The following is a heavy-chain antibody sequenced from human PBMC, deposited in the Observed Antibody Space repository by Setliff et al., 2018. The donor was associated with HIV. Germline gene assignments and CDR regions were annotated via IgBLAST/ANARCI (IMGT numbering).Heavy chain of an antibody. V-gene: IGHV3-33*01. D-gene: IGHD1-26*01. Sequence: GGSLRLSCAASGFTFSSYGMNWVRQAPGKGLEWVAIIWYDGSKKYYADSVKGRFTMSRDNSKNTLYLQMNSLRAEDTAVYYCASSGSYGYWGQGTLVTVSS. CDR3: ASSGSYGY. J-gene: IGHJ4*02. CDR2: IWYDGSKK. CDR1: GFTFSSYG.